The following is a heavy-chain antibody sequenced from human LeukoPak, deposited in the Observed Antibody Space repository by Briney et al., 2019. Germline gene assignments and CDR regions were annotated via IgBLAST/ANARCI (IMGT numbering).Heavy chain of an antibody. Sequence: ASVKVSCKASGYTFTGYYTHWVRQAPGQGLEWIGRINPNSGGTNYAQKFEGRVTMTRDTSISTAYMELSRLRSDDTAVYYCARTRITIFGVVSSYFDYWGQGTLVTVSS. CDR2: INPNSGGT. CDR3: ARTRITIFGVVSSYFDY. J-gene: IGHJ4*02. CDR1: GYTFTGYY. V-gene: IGHV1-2*06. D-gene: IGHD3-3*01.